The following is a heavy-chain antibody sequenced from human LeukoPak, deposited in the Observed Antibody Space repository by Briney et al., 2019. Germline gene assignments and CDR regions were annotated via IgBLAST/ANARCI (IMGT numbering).Heavy chain of an antibody. Sequence: SQTLSPTCAISGDSVSSNSVTWNWIRQSPSRGLEWLGRTYYRSMWYNDYAVSVRGRITVNPDTSKNQFSLHLNSVTPGDTAVYYCARRLTQYDCFDPWGQGILVTVSS. V-gene: IGHV6-1*01. CDR3: ARRLTQYDCFDP. J-gene: IGHJ5*02. CDR1: GDSVSSNSVT. CDR2: TYYRSMWYN. D-gene: IGHD2-2*01.